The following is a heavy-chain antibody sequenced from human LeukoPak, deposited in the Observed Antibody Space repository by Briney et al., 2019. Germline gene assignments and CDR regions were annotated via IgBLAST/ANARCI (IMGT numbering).Heavy chain of an antibody. CDR3: ARVVGLTGYSSSWYSGYYYYMDV. J-gene: IGHJ6*03. V-gene: IGHV3-71*01. CDR2: IRNKANGGTT. CDR1: GFTFSDYY. D-gene: IGHD6-13*01. Sequence: GGSLRLSCAACGFTFSDYYMSWVRQAPGKGLEWVGFIRNKANGGTTELTTSVKGRFTISRDDSKSITYLQMNSLRAEDTAVYYCARVVGLTGYSSSWYSGYYYYMDVWGKGTTVTVSS.